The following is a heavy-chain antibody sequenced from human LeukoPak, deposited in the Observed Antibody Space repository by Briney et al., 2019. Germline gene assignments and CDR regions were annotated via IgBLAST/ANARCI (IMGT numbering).Heavy chain of an antibody. V-gene: IGHV4-34*01. CDR1: GGSFSAYY. D-gene: IGHD1-1*01. CDR3: ARGPTISETGHFDY. J-gene: IGHJ4*02. CDR2: INHRGDT. Sequence: KPSETLSLTCAVYGGSFSAYYWSWIRQSPGKGLEWIAEINHRGDTNYNPSVKSRVSISVDTSKNQFSLKVTSLTAADTAVYYCARGPTISETGHFDYWGQGTLVTVSS.